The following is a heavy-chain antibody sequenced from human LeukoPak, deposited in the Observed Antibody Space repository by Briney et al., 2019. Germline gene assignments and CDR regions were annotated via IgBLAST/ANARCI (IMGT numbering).Heavy chain of an antibody. J-gene: IGHJ5*02. Sequence: ASVKVSCKASGYTFTSYGISWVRQAPGQGLEWMGWMNSNSGNTGYAQKFQGRVTFTRDTSISTAYMELYSLTSDDTAVYYCARGSGSHGRDWIDPWGQGTLVTVSS. V-gene: IGHV1-8*03. CDR3: ARGSGSHGRDWIDP. CDR2: MNSNSGNT. CDR1: GYTFTSYG. D-gene: IGHD1-26*01.